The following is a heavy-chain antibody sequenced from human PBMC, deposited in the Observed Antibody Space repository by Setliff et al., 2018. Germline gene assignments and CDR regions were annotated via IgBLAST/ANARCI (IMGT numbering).Heavy chain of an antibody. CDR3: VRPGGTTVVARHFDY. CDR2: ISYSGTP. Sequence: PSEILSLTCTVSDDPFTSSRYYWGWIRQAPGSGLEWIGSISYSGTPYYNASVESRVTISIDTSRNQFSLELRSVTVADTATYYCVRPGGTTVVARHFDYWGSGILVTVSS. D-gene: IGHD2-15*01. J-gene: IGHJ4*01. V-gene: IGHV4-39*01. CDR1: DDPFTSSRYY.